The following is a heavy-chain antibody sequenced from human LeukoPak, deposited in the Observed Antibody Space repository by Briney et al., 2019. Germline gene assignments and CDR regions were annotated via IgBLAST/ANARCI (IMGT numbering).Heavy chain of an antibody. Sequence: ASVKVSCKVSGYTLTELSMHWVRQAPGKGLEWMGGFDPEDGEPIYAQKFQGRVTMTEDTSTDTAYMELSSLRSEDTAVYYCATVGPSSGWYTDWFDPWGQGTLVTVSS. CDR2: FDPEDGEP. CDR3: ATVGPSSGWYTDWFDP. V-gene: IGHV1-24*01. CDR1: GYTLTELS. J-gene: IGHJ5*02. D-gene: IGHD6-19*01.